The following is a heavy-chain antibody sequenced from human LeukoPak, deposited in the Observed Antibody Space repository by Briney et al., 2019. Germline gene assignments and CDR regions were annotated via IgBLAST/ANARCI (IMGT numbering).Heavy chain of an antibody. CDR2: IAPSVDTT. D-gene: IGHD2-8*02. Sequence: GASVKVSCKASGYTFTGYYMHWVRQAPGQGLEWVGRIAPSVDTTNYAQKFRGRVTMTRDTSTSTVYMELSSLRSDDTAIYYCVREESGGYFDYWGQGTLVTVSS. J-gene: IGHJ4*02. CDR3: VREESGGYFDY. V-gene: IGHV1-46*01. CDR1: GYTFTGYY.